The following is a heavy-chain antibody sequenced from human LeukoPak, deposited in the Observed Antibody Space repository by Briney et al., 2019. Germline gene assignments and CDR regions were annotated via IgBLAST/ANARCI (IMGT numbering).Heavy chain of an antibody. CDR1: GFTFTSYA. V-gene: IGHV3-30-3*01. Sequence: GGSLRLSCAASGFTFTSYAMHWVRQAPGKGLEWVAVISYDGSNKYYADSVKGRFTISRDNSKNTLYLQMNSLRAEDTAVYYCARDSSGWYRPHDYWGQGTLVTVSS. CDR2: ISYDGSNK. J-gene: IGHJ4*02. D-gene: IGHD6-19*01. CDR3: ARDSSGWYRPHDY.